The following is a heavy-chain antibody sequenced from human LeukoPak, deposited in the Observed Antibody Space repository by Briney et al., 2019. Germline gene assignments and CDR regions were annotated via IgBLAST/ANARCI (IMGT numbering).Heavy chain of an antibody. CDR2: INHSGST. Sequence: PSETLSLTCAVYGGSFSGYYWSWIRQPPGKGLEWIGEINHSGSTNYNPSLKSRVTISVDTSKNQFSLKLSSVTAADTAVYYCAIASYDYFDYWGQGTLVTVHS. D-gene: IGHD2-21*01. CDR3: AIASYDYFDY. J-gene: IGHJ4*02. V-gene: IGHV4-34*01. CDR1: GGSFSGYY.